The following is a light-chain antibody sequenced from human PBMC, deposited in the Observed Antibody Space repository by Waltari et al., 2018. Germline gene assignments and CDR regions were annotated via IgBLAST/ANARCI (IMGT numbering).Light chain of an antibody. V-gene: IGLV7-43*01. CDR2: GST. CDR3: LLHFGGDQLV. J-gene: IGLJ3*02. CDR1: TGAVAGDFY. Sequence: QTVVTQEPSLTVSPGGTVTLTCASSTGAVAGDFYPSWFQQMPGQAPRAMIFGSTNKYSWTPARFSCSLLGGKAALTLSGAQPEDEADYYCLLHFGGDQLVFGGGTKLTVL.